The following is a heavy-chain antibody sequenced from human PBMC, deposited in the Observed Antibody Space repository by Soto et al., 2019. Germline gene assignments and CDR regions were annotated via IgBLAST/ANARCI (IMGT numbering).Heavy chain of an antibody. V-gene: IGHV3-23*01. Sequence: ETLSLTCTVSGSSINSSGYYWGWIRQPPGKGLEWVSVIGGRGNSAYYADSVQGRFTISRDNSKNTLSLQMSSLTADDTAIYYCVREGRGSFDFWGRGTMVTVSS. CDR2: IGGRGNSA. CDR3: VREGRGSFDF. D-gene: IGHD5-12*01. J-gene: IGHJ3*01. CDR1: GSSINSSGYY.